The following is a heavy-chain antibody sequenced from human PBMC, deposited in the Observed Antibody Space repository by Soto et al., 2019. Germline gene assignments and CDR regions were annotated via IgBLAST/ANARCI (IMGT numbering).Heavy chain of an antibody. D-gene: IGHD2-2*02. V-gene: IGHV1-69*13. CDR2: IIPIFGTS. Sequence: SVKVSCKASGGTFSSYAISWVRQAPGQGLEWMGGIIPIFGTSNYAQKFQGRVTITADESTSTAYMELSSLRSEDTAVYYCARGSCSSTSCYKEYYFDLWGQGTLVTVSS. CDR3: ARGSCSSTSCYKEYYFDL. CDR1: GGTFSSYA. J-gene: IGHJ4*02.